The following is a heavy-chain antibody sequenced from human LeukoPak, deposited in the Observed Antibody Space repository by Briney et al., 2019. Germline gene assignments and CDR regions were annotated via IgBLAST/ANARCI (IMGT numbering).Heavy chain of an antibody. CDR2: IYSGGST. Sequence: GGFLRLSCAASGFTVSSNYMSWVRQAPGKGLEWVSVIYSGGSTYYADSVKGRFTISRHNSKNTLYLQMNSLRAEDTAVYYCARAPQRYCSSTSCSYYYYYYGMDVWGQGTMVTVSS. CDR3: ARAPQRYCSSTSCSYYYYYYGMDV. D-gene: IGHD2-2*01. J-gene: IGHJ6*02. CDR1: GFTVSSNY. V-gene: IGHV3-53*04.